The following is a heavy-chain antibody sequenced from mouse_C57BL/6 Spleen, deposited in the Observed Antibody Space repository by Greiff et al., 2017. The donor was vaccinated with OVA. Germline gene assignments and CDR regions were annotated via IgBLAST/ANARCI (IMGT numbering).Heavy chain of an antibody. CDR2: IYPGDGDT. J-gene: IGHJ2*01. V-gene: IGHV1-82*01. CDR1: GYAFSSSW. CDR3: ARPTTVVADFDY. D-gene: IGHD1-1*01. Sequence: VMLVESGPELVKPGASVKISCKASGYAFSSSWMNWVKQRPGKGLEWIGRIYPGDGDTNYNGKFKGKATLTADKSSSTAYMQLSSLTSEDSAVYFCARPTTVVADFDYWGQGTTLTVSS.